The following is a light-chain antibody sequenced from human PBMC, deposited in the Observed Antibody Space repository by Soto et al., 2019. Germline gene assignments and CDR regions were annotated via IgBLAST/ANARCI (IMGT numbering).Light chain of an antibody. V-gene: IGLV2-14*01. CDR1: SSDVGDYNY. Sequence: QSALTQPASVSGSPGQSITISCAGTSSDVGDYNYVSWYQQHPGKAPKLMIFDVNNRPSGVSNRFSGSKSGNTASLTISGLQAEDEADYYCSSYTSSSTRVFGTGTKLTVL. J-gene: IGLJ1*01. CDR3: SSYTSSSTRV. CDR2: DVN.